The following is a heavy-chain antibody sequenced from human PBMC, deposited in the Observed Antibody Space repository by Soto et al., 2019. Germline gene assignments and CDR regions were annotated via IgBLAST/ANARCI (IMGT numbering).Heavy chain of an antibody. Sequence: ASVKVSCKASGYTFTTYYLHWVRQAPGQGLEWMGIINPSGGSTNYAQRFQGRVTITADKSTSTAYMELSSLRSEDTAVYYCASLERVPTAMVNYYYYGMDVWGQGTTVTVSS. V-gene: IGHV1-46*01. D-gene: IGHD5-18*01. CDR1: GYTFTTYY. CDR3: ASLERVPTAMVNYYYYGMDV. CDR2: INPSGGST. J-gene: IGHJ6*02.